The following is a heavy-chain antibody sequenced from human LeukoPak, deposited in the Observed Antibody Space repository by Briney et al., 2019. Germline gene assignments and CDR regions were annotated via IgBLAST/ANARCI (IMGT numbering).Heavy chain of an antibody. CDR3: ASTTLSPLTEIFDY. CDR2: IYTSGST. V-gene: IGHV4-61*02. J-gene: IGHJ4*02. D-gene: IGHD1-14*01. Sequence: PSQTLSLTCTVSGGSISSGSYYWSWIRQPAGKGLEWIGRIYTSGSTNYSPSLKSRVTISVDTSKNQFSLKLSSVTAADTAVYYCASTTLSPLTEIFDYWGQGTLVTVSS. CDR1: GGSISSGSYY.